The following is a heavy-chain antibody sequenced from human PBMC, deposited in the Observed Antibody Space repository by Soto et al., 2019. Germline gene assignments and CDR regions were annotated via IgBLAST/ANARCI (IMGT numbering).Heavy chain of an antibody. D-gene: IGHD3-10*01. J-gene: IGHJ4*02. CDR3: ATMGRGSPDDY. V-gene: IGHV3-7*01. CDR1: GFAFTTYW. Sequence: EAQLVESGGGLVQPGGSLRLSCAASGFAFTTYWMGWVRQAPGRGLECLANIAQDGSQTYYVDSVKGRFTISRDNAKNSLYLQMNSLRAGDTAVYYCATMGRGSPDDYWGLGTLVTVSS. CDR2: IAQDGSQT.